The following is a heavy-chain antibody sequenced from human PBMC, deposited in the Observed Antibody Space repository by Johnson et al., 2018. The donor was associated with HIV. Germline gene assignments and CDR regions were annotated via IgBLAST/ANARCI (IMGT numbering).Heavy chain of an antibody. J-gene: IGHJ3*02. V-gene: IGHV3-53*01. CDR2: IYSGGST. CDR3: ARARAGDAFDI. Sequence: EVQLVESGGGVVQPGGSLRLSCAASGFTVSSNYMSWVRQAPGTGLEWVSVIYSGGSTYYADSVKGRFTISRDNSKNTLSLQMNSLRAEDTAVYYCARARAGDAFDIWGQGTMVTVSS. CDR1: GFTVSSNY. D-gene: IGHD6-13*01.